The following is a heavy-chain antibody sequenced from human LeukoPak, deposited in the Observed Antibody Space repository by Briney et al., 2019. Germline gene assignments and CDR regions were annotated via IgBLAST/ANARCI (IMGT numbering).Heavy chain of an antibody. V-gene: IGHV5-51*01. D-gene: IGHD4-17*01. J-gene: IGHJ3*02. CDR2: IYPGDSDT. CDR1: GYSFTSYW. Sequence: GEFLQISCKGSGYSFTSYWIGLLRQMGRKRLELMGIIYPGDSDTRYSPSFQSQVTIAADKYISTAYLQWSSLKASDTAMYYCARPSNNNDYGDYDAFDIWSQGTMVTVSS. CDR3: ARPSNNNDYGDYDAFDI.